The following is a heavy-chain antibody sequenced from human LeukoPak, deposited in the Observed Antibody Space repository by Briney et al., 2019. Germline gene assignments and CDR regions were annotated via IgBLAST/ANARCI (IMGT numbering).Heavy chain of an antibody. CDR1: GFTFSSYA. CDR2: ISGSGGST. V-gene: IGHV3-23*01. Sequence: GGSLRLSCAASGFTFSSYAMSWVRQAPGKGLEWVSAISGSGGSTYYADSVKGRFTISRDNSKNTLYLQMNSLRAEDTAVYYCAKDGARYCGGDCPGEYYFDYWGQGTLVTVSS. J-gene: IGHJ4*02. CDR3: AKDGARYCGGDCPGEYYFDY. D-gene: IGHD2-21*02.